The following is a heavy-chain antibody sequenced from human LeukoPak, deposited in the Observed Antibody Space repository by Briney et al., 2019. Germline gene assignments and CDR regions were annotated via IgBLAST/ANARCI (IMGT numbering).Heavy chain of an antibody. V-gene: IGHV3-7*01. CDR3: ARDLGYSSSWYEYY. J-gene: IGHJ4*02. CDR1: GFTFSSYW. D-gene: IGHD6-13*01. Sequence: GGSLRLSCAASGFTFSSYWMSWVRQAPGKGLEWVANIKQDGSEKYYVDSVKGRFTISRDNAKNSLYLQMNSLRAEDTAVYYCARDLGYSSSWYEYYWGQGTLVTVSS. CDR2: IKQDGSEK.